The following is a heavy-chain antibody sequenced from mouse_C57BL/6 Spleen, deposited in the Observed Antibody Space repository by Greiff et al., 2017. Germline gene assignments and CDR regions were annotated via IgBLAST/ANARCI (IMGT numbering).Heavy chain of an antibody. CDR1: GYAFSSSW. D-gene: IGHD2-5*01. J-gene: IGHJ1*03. Sequence: QVKLQQSGPELVKPGASVKISCKASGYAFSSSWMNWVKQRHGKGLEGIGRIYPGDGDTNYNGKFKGKATLTAENSSSTAYMQRSSLTSDDAAVYFCARSVYYSNYWYFGVWGTGTTGTVSS. CDR2: IYPGDGDT. CDR3: ARSVYYSNYWYFGV. V-gene: IGHV1-82*01.